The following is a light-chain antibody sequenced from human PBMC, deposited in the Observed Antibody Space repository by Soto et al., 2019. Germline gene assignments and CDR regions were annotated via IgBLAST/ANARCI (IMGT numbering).Light chain of an antibody. Sequence: QSVLTQPASVSGSPGQSITISCTGTSSDVGNYNLVSWYQQHPGKAPKFMIYEVSNRPSGVSSRFSGSKSGNTASLTISGLQAEDEADYYCSSYTGSNIVFGGGTKLTVL. CDR1: SSDVGNYNL. V-gene: IGLV2-14*02. CDR3: SSYTGSNIV. CDR2: EVS. J-gene: IGLJ3*02.